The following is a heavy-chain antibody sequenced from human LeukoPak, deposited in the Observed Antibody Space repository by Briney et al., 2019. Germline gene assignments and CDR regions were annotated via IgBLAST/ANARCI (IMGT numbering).Heavy chain of an antibody. Sequence: GGSLRLSCAASGFTFSSYSMNWVRQAPGKGLEWVSYISSSSSTIYYADSVKGRFTISRDNAKNSLYLQMNSLRAEDTAVYYCARDKRASSSWFRHYYMDVWGKGTTVTVSS. V-gene: IGHV3-48*01. J-gene: IGHJ6*03. D-gene: IGHD6-13*01. CDR3: ARDKRASSSWFRHYYMDV. CDR1: GFTFSSYS. CDR2: ISSSSSTI.